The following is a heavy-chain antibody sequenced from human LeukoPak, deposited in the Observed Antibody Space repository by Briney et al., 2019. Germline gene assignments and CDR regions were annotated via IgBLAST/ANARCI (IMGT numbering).Heavy chain of an antibody. D-gene: IGHD5-18*01. CDR1: GFTFNTYA. J-gene: IGHJ5*02. CDR2: ISSSSSYI. Sequence: GGSLRLSCTASGFTFNTYAMTWVRQAPGKGLEWVSSISSSSSYIYYADSVKGRFTISRDNAKNSLYLQMNSLGAEDTAVYYCARKGVEGGYSSNWFDPWGQGTLVTVSS. CDR3: ARKGVEGGYSSNWFDP. V-gene: IGHV3-21*01.